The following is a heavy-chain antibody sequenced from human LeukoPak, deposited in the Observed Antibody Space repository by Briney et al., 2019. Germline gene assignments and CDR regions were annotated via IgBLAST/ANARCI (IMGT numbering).Heavy chain of an antibody. Sequence: SETLSLTCTVSGGSISSYYWSWIRQPPGKGLEWIGYIYYSGSTNYNPSLKSRVTISVDTSQNQFSLKLSSVTAADTAVYYCARVVAGTSDYWGQGTLVTVSS. CDR2: IYYSGST. CDR3: ARVVAGTSDY. D-gene: IGHD6-19*01. V-gene: IGHV4-59*01. CDR1: GGSISSYY. J-gene: IGHJ4*02.